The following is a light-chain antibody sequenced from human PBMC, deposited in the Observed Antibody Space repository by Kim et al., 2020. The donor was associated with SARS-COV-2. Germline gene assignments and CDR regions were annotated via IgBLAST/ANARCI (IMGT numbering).Light chain of an antibody. Sequence: ASVTLTCTRSSGHSSYAIAWHQQQPEKGPRYLMKLNSDGSHSKGDGIPDRFSGSSSGAERYLTISSLQSEDEADYYCQTWGTGIWVFGGGTQLTVL. V-gene: IGLV4-69*01. CDR3: QTWGTGIWV. CDR1: SGHSSYA. CDR2: LNSDGSH. J-gene: IGLJ3*02.